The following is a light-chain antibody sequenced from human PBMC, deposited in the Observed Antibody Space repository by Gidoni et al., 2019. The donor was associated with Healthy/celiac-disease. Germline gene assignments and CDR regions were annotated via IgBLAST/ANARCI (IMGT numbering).Light chain of an antibody. Sequence: DIVLTQSPATLSLSPGERATLACRASQSVSSFLAWYQQKPGQAPRLLIYDASNRATVIPARFSGSGSGTDFTLTISGLEPEDFAVYYCQHRSNCPLLTFGGGTQVEIK. V-gene: IGKV3-11*01. J-gene: IGKJ4*01. CDR3: QHRSNCPLLT. CDR1: QSVSSF. CDR2: DAS.